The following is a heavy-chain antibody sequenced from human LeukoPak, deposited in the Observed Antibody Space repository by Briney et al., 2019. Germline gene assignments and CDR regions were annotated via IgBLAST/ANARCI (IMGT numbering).Heavy chain of an antibody. V-gene: IGHV4-59*08. J-gene: IGHJ5*02. CDR3: ARNKYYYGSGNYGVPNWFDP. CDR1: GGSISSYY. CDR2: IHYSGST. D-gene: IGHD3-10*01. Sequence: SETLSLTCTVSGGSISSYYWSWIRQPPGKGLEWIGYIHYSGSTNYNPSLKSRVTISVDTSKNQFSLKLSSVTAADTAVYSCARNKYYYGSGNYGVPNWFDPWGQGTLVTVSS.